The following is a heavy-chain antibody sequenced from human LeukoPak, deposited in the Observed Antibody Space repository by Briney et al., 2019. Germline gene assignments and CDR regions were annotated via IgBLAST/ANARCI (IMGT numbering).Heavy chain of an antibody. D-gene: IGHD3-16*01. CDR3: ATERAGERPRPLLNYYYMDV. CDR1: GFTFTNAW. J-gene: IGHJ6*03. CDR2: IKQDGSEK. Sequence: GGSLRLSCEASGFTFTNAWMNWVRQAPGKGLEWVANIKQDGSEKHYVDSVKGRFTISRDNAKNSLYLQMNSLRAEDTAVYYCATERAGERPRPLLNYYYMDVWGKGTTVTISS. V-gene: IGHV3-7*01.